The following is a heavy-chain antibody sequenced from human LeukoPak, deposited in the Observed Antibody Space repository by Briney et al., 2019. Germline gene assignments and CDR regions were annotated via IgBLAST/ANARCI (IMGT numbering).Heavy chain of an antibody. Sequence: GSSVEVSCKASGGTFSSNAISWVRQAPGQGLEWMGGIIPIFGTANYAQKFQGRVTITADESTTTAYMELSSLRSEDTAVYYCARRPTIAVEYFDYWGQGTLVTVSS. CDR1: GGTFSSNA. V-gene: IGHV1-69*01. D-gene: IGHD6-19*01. CDR3: ARRPTIAVEYFDY. J-gene: IGHJ4*02. CDR2: IIPIFGTA.